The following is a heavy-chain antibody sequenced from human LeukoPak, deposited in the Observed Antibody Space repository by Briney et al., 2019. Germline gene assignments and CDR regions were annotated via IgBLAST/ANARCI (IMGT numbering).Heavy chain of an antibody. Sequence: GGSLRLSCAASGFTFSNYWMSWVRQAPGKGLEWVANIRRDGSDKYYVVSVEGRFTISRDNAKNSLFLQMSGLRAEDTAMYYCARALYNSGWYPDYFDSWGQGTLVTVSS. J-gene: IGHJ4*02. CDR1: GFTFSNYW. CDR3: ARALYNSGWYPDYFDS. V-gene: IGHV3-7*01. D-gene: IGHD6-13*01. CDR2: IRRDGSDK.